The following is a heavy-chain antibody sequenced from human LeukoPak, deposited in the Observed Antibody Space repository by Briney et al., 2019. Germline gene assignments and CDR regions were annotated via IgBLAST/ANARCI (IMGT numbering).Heavy chain of an antibody. V-gene: IGHV3-9*01. J-gene: IGHJ4*02. CDR2: ISWNSGSI. Sequence: GGSLRLSCAASGFTFDDYAMHWVRQAPGKGLEGVSGISWNSGSIGYADSVKGRFTISRDNAKNSLYLQMNSLRAEDTALYYCAKSGSYDSSGYLDYWGQGTLVTVSS. D-gene: IGHD3-22*01. CDR3: AKSGSYDSSGYLDY. CDR1: GFTFDDYA.